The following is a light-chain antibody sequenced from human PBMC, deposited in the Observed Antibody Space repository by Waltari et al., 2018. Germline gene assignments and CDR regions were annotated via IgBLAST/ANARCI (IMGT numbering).Light chain of an antibody. CDR1: NSHIGNNP. J-gene: IGLJ3*02. V-gene: IGLV1-44*01. CDR2: INK. CDR3: AAWDDSLNVWV. Sequence: QSVLTPPPSASGPPRHRVAISCSETNSHIGNNPVTLYQQLPGTAPKLLTFINKQRPSGVPDRFSAAKSGTSASLAISGLQSDDEADYYCAAWDDSLNVWVFGGGTKVTVL.